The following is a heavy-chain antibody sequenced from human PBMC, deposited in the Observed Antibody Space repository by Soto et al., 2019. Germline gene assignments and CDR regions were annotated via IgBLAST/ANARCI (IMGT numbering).Heavy chain of an antibody. CDR1: GGSISSYY. J-gene: IGHJ4*02. Sequence: QVQLQESGPGLVKPSETLSLTCTVSGGSISSYYWSWIRQPPGKGLEWIGYIYSSGGTNYNPSLRSRVTISVDTSKNLFSLTLSSVTAADTALYYCARHPGDYRSMDYWGQGTLVTVSS. CDR2: IYSSGGT. CDR3: ARHPGDYRSMDY. D-gene: IGHD4-17*01. V-gene: IGHV4-59*08.